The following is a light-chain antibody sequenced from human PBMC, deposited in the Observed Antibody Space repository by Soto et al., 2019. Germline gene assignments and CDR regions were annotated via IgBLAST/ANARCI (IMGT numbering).Light chain of an antibody. Sequence: DVLMTQSPLSLPVTLGQPASISCTCSQSLVNSDGDTYLSWYQQRPGQSTRRLISKVSNRDSGVPDRFSVSASGIDFTLKISRVEAEDVGVYYCMQGTYWPTFGQGTKLVIK. J-gene: IGKJ2*01. CDR3: MQGTYWPT. CDR2: KVS. CDR1: QSLVNSDGDTY. V-gene: IGKV2-30*01.